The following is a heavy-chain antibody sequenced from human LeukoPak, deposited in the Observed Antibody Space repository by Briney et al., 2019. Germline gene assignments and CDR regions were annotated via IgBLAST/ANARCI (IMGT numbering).Heavy chain of an antibody. J-gene: IGHJ4*02. Sequence: PGGSLRLSCVASGFTFSSYWMHWVRQAPGKGLVWASRVTSDGSTTTYADSVKGRFTISRDNAKNTLFLQMNSLRAEDTAVYYCASARSPTRGSPGDYWGQGTLVTVSS. CDR3: ASARSPTRGSPGDY. CDR2: VTSDGSTT. CDR1: GFTFSSYW. V-gene: IGHV3-74*01.